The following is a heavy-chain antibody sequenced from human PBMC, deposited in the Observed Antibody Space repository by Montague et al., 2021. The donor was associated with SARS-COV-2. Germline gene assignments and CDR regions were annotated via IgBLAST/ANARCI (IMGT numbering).Heavy chain of an antibody. J-gene: IGHJ5*02. D-gene: IGHD2-15*01. CDR2: IYYSGST. CDR1: GGSNSSYY. V-gene: IGHV4-59*01. CDR3: ARRSLGYCSGGSCYSAFDP. Sequence: ETLSLTCTVSGGSNSSYYWSWIRQPPGKGLEWIGYIYYSGSTNXXPCLKSRVTISVDTSKNQFSLKLSSVTAADTAVYYCARRSLGYCSGGSCYSAFDPWGQGTLVTVSS.